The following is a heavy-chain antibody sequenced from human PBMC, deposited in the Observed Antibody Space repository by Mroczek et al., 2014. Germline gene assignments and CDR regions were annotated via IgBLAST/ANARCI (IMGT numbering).Heavy chain of an antibody. J-gene: IGHJ6*02. D-gene: IGHD4-11*01. CDR2: MNPNSGNT. CDR1: GYTFTSYD. V-gene: IGHV1-8*01. CDR3: ASYSTAPYYYYYGMDV. Sequence: QVQLVQSGAEVKKPGASVKVSCKASGYTFTSYDINWVRQATGQGLEWMGWMNPNSGNTGYAQKFQGRVTMTRNTSISTAYMELSSLRSEDTAVYYCASYSTAPYYYYYGMDVWGQGTTVTRLL.